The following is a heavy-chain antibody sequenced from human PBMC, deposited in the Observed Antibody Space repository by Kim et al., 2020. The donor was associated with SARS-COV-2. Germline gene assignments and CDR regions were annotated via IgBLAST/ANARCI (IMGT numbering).Heavy chain of an antibody. CDR1: GASMSSFY. D-gene: IGHD5-18*01. Sequence: SETLSLTCNVSGASMSSFYWGWIWQSPRKALEWIGYIHDSRSITYNPSLTSRVTISLDTSKNHVSLGLTSATTAATAVYYCVRGTGWIPENWGLGTLVTVSS. CDR2: IHDSRSI. V-gene: IGHV4-59*01. CDR3: VRGTGWIPEN. J-gene: IGHJ1*01.